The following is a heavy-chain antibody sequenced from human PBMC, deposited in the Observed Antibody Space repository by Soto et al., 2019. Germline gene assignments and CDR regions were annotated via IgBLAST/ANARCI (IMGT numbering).Heavy chain of an antibody. D-gene: IGHD4-17*01. CDR1: GGSISSYY. V-gene: IGHV4-59*08. CDR3: ARSLTTVVTMDF. Sequence: SETLSLTCTVSGGSISSYYWSWIQQPPGKGLEWIGYIYYSGSTNYNPSLKSRVTISVDTSKNQFSLKLSSVTAADTAVYYCARSLTTVVTMDFWGQGTTVTVSS. CDR2: IYYSGST. J-gene: IGHJ6*02.